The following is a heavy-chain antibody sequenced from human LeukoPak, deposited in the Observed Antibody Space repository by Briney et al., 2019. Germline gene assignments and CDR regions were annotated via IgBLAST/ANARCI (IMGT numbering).Heavy chain of an antibody. J-gene: IGHJ4*02. CDR1: GFIFSDYS. CDR2: ISSVSSYI. D-gene: IGHD4-17*01. V-gene: IGHV3-21*04. Sequence: GESLRLSGAATGFIFSDYSMNWVRRAPGKGLEWVATISSVSSYIKYADSVKGRFTISRDNAKNSLYLQMNSLRAEDTALYYCAKTLTKYGDYYDTFDYWGQGTLVTVSS. CDR3: AKTLTKYGDYYDTFDY.